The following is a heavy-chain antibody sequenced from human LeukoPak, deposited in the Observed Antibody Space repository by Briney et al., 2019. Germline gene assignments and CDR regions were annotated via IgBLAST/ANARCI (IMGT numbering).Heavy chain of an antibody. CDR3: ARERERPTNDYGDYRGEPYYYGMDV. CDR2: ISAYNGNT. V-gene: IGHV1-18*01. Sequence: GASVKVSCKASGYTFTSYGISWVRQAPGQGLEWMGWISAYNGNTNYAQKLQGRVTMTTDTSTSTAYMELRSLRSDDTAVYYCARERERPTNDYGDYRGEPYYYGMDVWGQGTTVTVSS. J-gene: IGHJ6*02. D-gene: IGHD4-17*01. CDR1: GYTFTSYG.